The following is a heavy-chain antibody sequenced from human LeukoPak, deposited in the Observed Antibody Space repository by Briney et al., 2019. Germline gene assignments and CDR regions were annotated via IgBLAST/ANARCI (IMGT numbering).Heavy chain of an antibody. J-gene: IGHJ4*02. D-gene: IGHD2-15*01. CDR3: ARESWGYCSGGSCYHFDY. CDR2: ISSSSSTI. CDR1: GFTFSSYS. V-gene: IGHV3-48*01. Sequence: GGSLRLSCAASGFTFSSYSMNWVRQAPGKGLEWVSYISSSSSTIYYADSVKGRFTISRDNAKNSLYLQMNSLRAEDTAVYYCARESWGYCSGGSCYHFDYWGQGTMVTVSS.